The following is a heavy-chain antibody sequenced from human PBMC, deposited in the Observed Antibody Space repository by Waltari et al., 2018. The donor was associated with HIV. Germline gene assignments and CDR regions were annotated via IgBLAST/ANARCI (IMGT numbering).Heavy chain of an antibody. CDR1: GFTFTQYT. CDR2: SSRYNSES. Sequence: VRLMESGGGLVEPGGSLTISCAASGFTFTQYTMNWIRHTPGQGLVWLSPSSRYNSESDYLDSFKGRCTISRDNAANSVFLHMDRLRVDDTARYFCVRDDPGYEPIDYWGRGTLVTVSS. CDR3: VRDDPGYEPIDY. J-gene: IGHJ4*02. D-gene: IGHD2-2*01. V-gene: IGHV3-21*02.